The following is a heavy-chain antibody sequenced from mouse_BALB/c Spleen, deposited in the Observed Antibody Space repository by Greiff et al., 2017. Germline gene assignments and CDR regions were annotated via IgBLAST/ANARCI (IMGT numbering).Heavy chain of an antibody. V-gene: IGHV5-6-5*01. J-gene: IGHJ4*01. Sequence: EVQGVESGGGLVKPGGSLKLSCAASGFTFSSYAMSWVRQTPEKRLEWVASISSGGSTYYPDSVKGRFTISRDNARNILYLQMSSLRSEDTAMYYCARDMITSFYAMDYWGQGTSVTVSS. CDR1: GFTFSSYA. CDR3: ARDMITSFYAMDY. D-gene: IGHD2-4*01. CDR2: ISSGGST.